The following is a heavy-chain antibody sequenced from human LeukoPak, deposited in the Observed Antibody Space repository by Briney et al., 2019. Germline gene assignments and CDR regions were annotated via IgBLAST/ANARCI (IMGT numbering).Heavy chain of an antibody. CDR3: ARRVQAIDAFDI. Sequence: SETLSLTCTVSGGSISSSSYYWGWIRQPPGKGLEWIGSIYYSGSTYYNPSLKSRVTISVDTSKNQFSLKLSSVTAVDTAVYYCARRVQAIDAFDIWGQGTMVTVSS. CDR1: GGSISSSSYY. J-gene: IGHJ3*02. V-gene: IGHV4-39*07. D-gene: IGHD1-1*01. CDR2: IYYSGST.